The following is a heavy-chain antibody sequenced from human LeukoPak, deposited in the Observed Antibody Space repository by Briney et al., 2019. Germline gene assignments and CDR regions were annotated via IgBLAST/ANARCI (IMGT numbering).Heavy chain of an antibody. CDR1: GFTFSSYT. J-gene: IGHJ5*02. CDR3: ARDSYDSGSYYYNVYWFGP. CDR2: IGSSSSYI. V-gene: IGHV3-21*01. D-gene: IGHD3-10*01. Sequence: GGSLRLSCAASGFTFSSYTMNWVRQAPGKGLEWVSSIGSSSSYIYYADSVKGRFTISRDNAKNSLYLQMNSLRAEDTAVYYCARDSYDSGSYYYNVYWFGPWGQGALVTVSS.